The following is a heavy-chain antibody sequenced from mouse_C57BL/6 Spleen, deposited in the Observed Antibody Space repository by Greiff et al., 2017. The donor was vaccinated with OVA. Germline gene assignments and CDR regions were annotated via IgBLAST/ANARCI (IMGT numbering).Heavy chain of an antibody. J-gene: IGHJ4*01. V-gene: IGHV1-26*01. Sequence: EVQLQQSGPELVKPGASVKISCKASGYTFTDYYMNWVKQSHGKSLEWIGDINPNNGVTTSTQKFTGKAPLSVDKSSSTAYMELRSLTSEDSAVYYCAVYYYGSSYAMDYWGQGTSVTVSS. CDR3: AVYYYGSSYAMDY. CDR1: GYTFTDYY. CDR2: INPNNGVT. D-gene: IGHD1-1*01.